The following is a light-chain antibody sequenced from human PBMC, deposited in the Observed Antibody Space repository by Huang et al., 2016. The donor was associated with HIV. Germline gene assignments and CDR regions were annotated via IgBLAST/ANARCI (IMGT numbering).Light chain of an antibody. J-gene: IGKJ1*01. CDR2: GAS. Sequence: EIVMTQSPATLSVSPGERATLSCRASQSVSSNLAWYRQRPGQAPRLLIYGASTRVTGIPARFSGRWSGTEFTLTISSLQSEDFAVYYCQHYNYWPSPTFGQGTKVEIK. V-gene: IGKV3-15*01. CDR3: QHYNYWPSPT. CDR1: QSVSSN.